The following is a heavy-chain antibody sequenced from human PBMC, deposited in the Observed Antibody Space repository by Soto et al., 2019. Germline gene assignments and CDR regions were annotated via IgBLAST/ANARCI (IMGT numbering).Heavy chain of an antibody. CDR2: ISYDGSNK. CDR1: GFTFSSYA. Sequence: QVQLVESGGGVVQPGRSLRLSCAASGFTFSSYAMHWVRQAPGKGLEWVAVISYDGSNKYYADSVKGRFTISRDNSKNTLYLQMNSLRAEDTAVYYCVLHSGNPWGQGTLVTVSS. J-gene: IGHJ5*02. V-gene: IGHV3-30-3*01. CDR3: VLHSGNP.